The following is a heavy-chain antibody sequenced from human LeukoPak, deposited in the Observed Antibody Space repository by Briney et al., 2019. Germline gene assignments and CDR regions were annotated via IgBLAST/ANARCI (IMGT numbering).Heavy chain of an antibody. CDR2: IYYSGST. CDR1: GGSISSYY. V-gene: IGHV4-59*08. Sequence: SETLSLTCTVSGGSISSYYWSWIRQPPGKGLEWIGYIYYSGSTNYNPSLKSRVTISVDTSKNQFSLKLSSVTAADTAVYYCARSGQWLAYFDYWGQGTLVTVSS. D-gene: IGHD6-19*01. CDR3: ARSGQWLAYFDY. J-gene: IGHJ4*02.